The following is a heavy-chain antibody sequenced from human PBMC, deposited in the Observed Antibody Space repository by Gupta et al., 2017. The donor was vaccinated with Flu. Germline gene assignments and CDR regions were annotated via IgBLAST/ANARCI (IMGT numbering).Heavy chain of an antibody. CDR1: GGTLSNLL. CDR2: LIPILATA. D-gene: IGHD3-10*01. J-gene: IGHJ6*03. V-gene: IGHV1-69*01. Sequence: VQLVRCGADVKKPEASVKVPCKASGGTLSNLLISWVRQAPGQGLEWMGGLIPILATAKYAQKFQGRVTITADESTSTAYMELTSLTSEDTAVYYCAGDRVPPYYLYMDAWGQGATVTVSS. CDR3: AGDRVPPYYLYMDA.